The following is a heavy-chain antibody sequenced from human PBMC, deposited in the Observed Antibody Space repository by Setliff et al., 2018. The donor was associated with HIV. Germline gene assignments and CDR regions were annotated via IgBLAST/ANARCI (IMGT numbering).Heavy chain of an antibody. CDR1: GGTFSSYA. CDR2: IIPVVDIA. J-gene: IGHJ5*02. CDR3: ARGAYRRRDGGTYFYQFDL. D-gene: IGHD1-26*01. V-gene: IGHV1-69*10. Sequence: ASVKVSCKASGGTFSSYAISWVRQAPGQGLEWMGGIIPVVDIAKYAQKFQDRVTITADKSTSTAFMELSSLRSEDTAVYYCARGAYRRRDGGTYFYQFDLWGRGTLVTVSS.